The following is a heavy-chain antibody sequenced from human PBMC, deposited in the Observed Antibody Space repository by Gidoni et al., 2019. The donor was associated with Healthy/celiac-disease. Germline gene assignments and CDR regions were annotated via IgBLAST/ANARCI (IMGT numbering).Heavy chain of an antibody. J-gene: IGHJ4*02. CDR1: GFTFSSYA. CDR2: ISYDGSNK. D-gene: IGHD4-17*01. CDR3: ARDSDYGDYPIPSGPFDY. Sequence: QVQLVASGGGVVQPGRSLRLSCAASGFTFSSYAMHWVRQAPGEGLEWVAVISYDGSNKYYADSVKGRCTISRDNSKNTRYLQMNSLRAEDTAVYYCARDSDYGDYPIPSGPFDYWGQGTLVTVSS. V-gene: IGHV3-30-3*01.